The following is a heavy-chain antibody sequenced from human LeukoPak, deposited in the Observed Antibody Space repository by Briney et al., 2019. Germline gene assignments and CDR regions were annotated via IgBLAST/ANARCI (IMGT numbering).Heavy chain of an antibody. CDR1: GFSFSGHW. CDR3: ARGPSSNWSGLDF. CDR2: ISPTGSTT. J-gene: IGHJ4*02. V-gene: IGHV3-74*01. Sequence: GGSLRLSCTASGFSFSGHWMHWARHLPGKGLVWVSRISPTGSTTSYADSVKGRFTVSRDNAKNTLYLQVNNLRAEDTAVYYCARGPSSNWSGLDFWGQGTLLTVSS. D-gene: IGHD6-13*01.